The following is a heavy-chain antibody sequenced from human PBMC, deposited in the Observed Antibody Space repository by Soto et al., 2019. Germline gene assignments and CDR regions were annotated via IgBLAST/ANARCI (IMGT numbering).Heavy chain of an antibody. CDR3: ARDGAGDYVSWYFDY. CDR1: GGSISSGGYY. J-gene: IGHJ4*02. D-gene: IGHD4-17*01. CDR2: IYYSGST. Sequence: QVQLQESGPGLVKPSQTLSLTCTVSGGSISSGGYYWSWIRQHPGKGLEWIGYIYYSGSTYYNPSLKSRVTISVDTSKNQFSLQLSSVTAADTAVYYCARDGAGDYVSWYFDYWGQGTLVTVSS. V-gene: IGHV4-31*03.